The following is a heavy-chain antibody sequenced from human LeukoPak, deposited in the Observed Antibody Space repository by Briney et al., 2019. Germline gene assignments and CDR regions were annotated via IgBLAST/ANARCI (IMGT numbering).Heavy chain of an antibody. CDR1: GFTFDDYA. CDR2: ISWNSGSI. CDR3: AREPSDTAFDY. J-gene: IGHJ4*02. V-gene: IGHV3-9*01. Sequence: GGSLRLSCAASGFTFDDYAMHWVRQAPGKGLEWVSGISWNSGSIGYADSVKGRFTISRDNAKNSLYQQMNSLRAEDTALYYCAREPSDTAFDYWGQGTLVTVSS. D-gene: IGHD5-18*01.